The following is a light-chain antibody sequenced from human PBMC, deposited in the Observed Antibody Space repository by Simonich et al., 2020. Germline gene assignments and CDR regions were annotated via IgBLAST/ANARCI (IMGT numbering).Light chain of an antibody. CDR1: ALPKQY. CDR3: QSADSSGTYRV. V-gene: IGLV3-25*03. J-gene: IGLJ3*02. Sequence: SYELTQPPSVSVSPGQTARITCSGDALPKQYAYWYQQKPGQAPLLVIYKDSERPSGIPERVAGSSSGTTVTLTISGVQAEDEADYYCQSADSSGTYRVFGGGTKLTVL. CDR2: KDS.